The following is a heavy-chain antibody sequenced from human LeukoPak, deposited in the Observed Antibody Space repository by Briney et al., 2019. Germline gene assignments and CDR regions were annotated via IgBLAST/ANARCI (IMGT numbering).Heavy chain of an antibody. Sequence: ASVKVSCKVSGYTLSDLAMHWGRQAPGKGLEWMGGLDPEDGEAIYAQPLQGRVTMTEDTSTDTAYMELSSLRSEDTAVYYCATRNFGDYGAFDIWGPGTMVTVSS. CDR1: GYTLSDLA. CDR3: ATRNFGDYGAFDI. J-gene: IGHJ3*02. CDR2: LDPEDGEA. V-gene: IGHV1-24*01. D-gene: IGHD4-17*01.